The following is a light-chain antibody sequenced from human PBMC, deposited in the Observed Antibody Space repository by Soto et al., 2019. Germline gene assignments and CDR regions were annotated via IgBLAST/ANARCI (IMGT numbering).Light chain of an antibody. CDR3: QHYNSYSEA. J-gene: IGKJ1*01. Sequence: DIQMTQSPSTLSGSVGDRVTITCRASQTISSWLAWYQQKPGKAPKLLIYKASTLKSGVPSRFSGSGSVTEFTLTISSLQPDDFATYYCQHYNSYSEAFGKGTNVELK. CDR1: QTISSW. V-gene: IGKV1-5*03. CDR2: KAS.